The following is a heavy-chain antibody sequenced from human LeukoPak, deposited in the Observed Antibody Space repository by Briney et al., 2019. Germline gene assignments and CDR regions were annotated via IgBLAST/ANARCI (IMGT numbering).Heavy chain of an antibody. J-gene: IGHJ4*02. Sequence: GGSLRLSCAASGFTFSSSWMSWVRQAPGKGLEWVSGITGSGGSTYHADSVKGRFTISRDNSKNTLYLQMNSLRAEDTAVYYCAKGEVSSDSQAFDYWGQGTLVTVSS. CDR2: ITGSGGST. V-gene: IGHV3-23*01. CDR3: AKGEVSSDSQAFDY. D-gene: IGHD6-19*01. CDR1: GFTFSSSW.